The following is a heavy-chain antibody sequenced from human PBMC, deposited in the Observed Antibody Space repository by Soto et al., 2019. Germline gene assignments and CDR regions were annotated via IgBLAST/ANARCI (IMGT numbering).Heavy chain of an antibody. CDR1: GYTFTSSG. CDR3: ARDRIAVAGNYYYYGMDV. Sequence: ASVKVSCKASGYTFTSSGITWVRPAPGQGLEWMGWISAYNGNTNYAQKLQGRVTMTTDTSTSTAYMELRSLRSDDTAVYYCARDRIAVAGNYYYYGMDVWGQGTTVTVSS. CDR2: ISAYNGNT. J-gene: IGHJ6*02. D-gene: IGHD6-19*01. V-gene: IGHV1-18*01.